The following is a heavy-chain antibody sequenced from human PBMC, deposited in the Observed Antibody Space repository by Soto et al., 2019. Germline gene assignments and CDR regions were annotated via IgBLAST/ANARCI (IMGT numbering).Heavy chain of an antibody. V-gene: IGHV3-23*01. CDR3: ATVRSGYYDFDAFDI. CDR2: ISGRGGST. CDR1: GFTFSSYA. D-gene: IGHD3-22*01. Sequence: GGSLRLSCAASGFTFSSYAMTWVRQAPGKGLEWVSVISGRGGSTYYADSVKGRFTISRDNSKNTLYLQMNSLRAEDTAVYFCATVRSGYYDFDAFDIWGQGTMVT. J-gene: IGHJ3*02.